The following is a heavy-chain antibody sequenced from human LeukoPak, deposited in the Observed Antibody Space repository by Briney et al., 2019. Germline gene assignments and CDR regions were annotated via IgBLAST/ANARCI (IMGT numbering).Heavy chain of an antibody. CDR2: IKQDGSEK. V-gene: IGHV3-7*01. J-gene: IGHJ4*02. CDR3: ARDLSLAATPFDY. Sequence: GGSLRLSCAASGFTFSSYWMSWVRQAPGKGRGWVANIKQDGSEKYYVDSVKGRFTISRDNAKNSLYLQMNSLRAEDTAVYYCARDLSLAATPFDYWGQGTLVTVSS. D-gene: IGHD2-15*01. CDR1: GFTFSSYW.